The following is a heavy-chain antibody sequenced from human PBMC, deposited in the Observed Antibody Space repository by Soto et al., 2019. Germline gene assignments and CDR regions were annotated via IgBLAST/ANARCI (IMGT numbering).Heavy chain of an antibody. J-gene: IGHJ6*02. CDR2: IYYSGST. V-gene: IGHV4-30-4*01. D-gene: IGHD2-15*01. Sequence: SETLSLTSTVSGFYISSGDYYWSWIRQPPGKGLEWIGYIYYSGSTYYNPSLKSRVTISVDTSKNQFSLKLSSVTAADTAVYYCARDRYCSGGSCYSGDYYGMDVWGQGTTVTVSS. CDR1: GFYISSGDYY. CDR3: ARDRYCSGGSCYSGDYYGMDV.